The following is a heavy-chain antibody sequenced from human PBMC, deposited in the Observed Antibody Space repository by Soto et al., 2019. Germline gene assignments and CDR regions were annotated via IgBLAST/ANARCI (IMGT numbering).Heavy chain of an antibody. CDR2: ISDSGST. V-gene: IGHV3-23*01. J-gene: IGHJ4*02. Sequence: EVQLLESGGALVQPGGSLRLSCAASGFTFSNHAMNWVRQAPGKGLEWVSTISDSGSTYYADSVKGRLTISRDNSKNTLYLQMISLRAEDTAVYYCARDPGGHYCTSTSCLYFFDHWGQGTLVIVSS. CDR1: GFTFSNHA. CDR3: ARDPGGHYCTSTSCLYFFDH. D-gene: IGHD2-2*01.